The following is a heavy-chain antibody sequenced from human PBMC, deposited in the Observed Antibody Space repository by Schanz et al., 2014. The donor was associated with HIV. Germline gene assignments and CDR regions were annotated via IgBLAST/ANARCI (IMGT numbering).Heavy chain of an antibody. J-gene: IGHJ3*02. D-gene: IGHD6-19*01. Sequence: EVQLVESGGGFVQPGGSLKLSCAASGAFGAIFTNGLMTWVRQAPGKGLEWVAFISDDGNKQHFIDSVKGRFTISRDNPKNTLYLQMNSLRAEDTAIYYCARSPDWAGTDAFDIWGQGTMVTVSS. V-gene: IGHV3-7*01. CDR2: ISDDGNKQ. CDR3: ARSPDWAGTDAFDI. CDR1: GAFGAIFTNGL.